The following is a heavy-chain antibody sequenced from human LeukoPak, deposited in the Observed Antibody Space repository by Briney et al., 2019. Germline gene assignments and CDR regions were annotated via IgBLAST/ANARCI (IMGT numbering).Heavy chain of an antibody. CDR2: IYPGDSDT. CDR3: ARLAGIFGVAPLAGEYYYYYMDV. J-gene: IGHJ6*03. CDR1: GYSFTTYW. D-gene: IGHD3-3*01. V-gene: IGHV5-51*01. Sequence: GESLKISCKGSGYSFTTYWIGWVRQMPGKGLEWMGIIYPGDSDTRYSPSFQGQVTISADKSISTAYLQWSSLKASDTAMYYCARLAGIFGVAPLAGEYYYYYMDVWGKGTTVTVSS.